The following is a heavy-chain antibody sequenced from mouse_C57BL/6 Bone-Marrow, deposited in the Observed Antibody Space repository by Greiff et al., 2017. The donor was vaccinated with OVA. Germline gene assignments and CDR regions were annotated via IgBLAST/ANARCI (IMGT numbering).Heavy chain of an antibody. J-gene: IGHJ1*03. CDR3: ARRGGWLLNWYCDV. CDR1: GFTFSDYY. V-gene: IGHV5-12*01. CDR2: ISNGGGST. Sequence: EVHLVESGGGLVQPGGSLKLSCAASGFTFSDYYMYWVRQTPEKRLEWVAYISNGGGSTYYPDTVKGRFTISRDNAKNTLYLQMSRLKSEDTAMYYCARRGGWLLNWYCDVWGTGTTVTVSS. D-gene: IGHD2-3*01.